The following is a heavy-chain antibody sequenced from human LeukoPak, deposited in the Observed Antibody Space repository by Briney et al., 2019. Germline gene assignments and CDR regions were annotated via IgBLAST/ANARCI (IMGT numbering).Heavy chain of an antibody. J-gene: IGHJ6*02. V-gene: IGHV1-8*01. CDR1: GYTFTSYD. CDR2: MNPNSGNT. Sequence: ASVKVSCKASGYTFTSYDINWVRQATGQGLEWMGWMNPNSGNTGYAQKFQGRVTMTRNTSISTAHMELSCLRSEDTAVYYCASTSCSSTSCSRYYYYGMDVWGQGTTVTVSS. D-gene: IGHD2-2*01. CDR3: ASTSCSSTSCSRYYYYGMDV.